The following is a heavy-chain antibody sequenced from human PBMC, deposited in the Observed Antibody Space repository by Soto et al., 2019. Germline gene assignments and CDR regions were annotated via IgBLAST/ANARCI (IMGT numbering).Heavy chain of an antibody. D-gene: IGHD4-17*01. CDR2: INHSGST. CDR1: GGSFSGYY. CDR3: ASPRMTATVTTGAFDY. J-gene: IGHJ4*02. Sequence: SETLSLTCAVYGGSFSGYYWSWIRQPPGKGLEWIGEINHSGSTNYNPSLKSRVTISVDTSKNQFSLKLSSVTAADTAVYYCASPRMTATVTTGAFDYWGQGTLVTVSS. V-gene: IGHV4-34*01.